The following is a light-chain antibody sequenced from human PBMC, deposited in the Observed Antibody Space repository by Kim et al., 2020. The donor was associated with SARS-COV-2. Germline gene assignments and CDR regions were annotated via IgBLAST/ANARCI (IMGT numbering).Light chain of an antibody. V-gene: IGLV1-44*01. J-gene: IGLJ3*02. CDR2: SDN. CDR1: GSKIGRNT. Sequence: ELTQPPSASGTPGQRVTISCSGSGSKIGRNTVNWYQQLPGTAPKLLVYSDNQRPSGVPDRFSGSKSGTSASLPISGLQSEDETDYFCAVWDDSLNGPVFGGGTQLTVL. CDR3: AVWDDSLNGPV.